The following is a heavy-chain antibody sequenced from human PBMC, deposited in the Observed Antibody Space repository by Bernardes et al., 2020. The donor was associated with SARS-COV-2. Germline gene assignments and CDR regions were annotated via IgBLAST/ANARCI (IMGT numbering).Heavy chain of an antibody. CDR3: ARDGSNWSNFDY. D-gene: IGHD6-13*01. J-gene: IGHJ4*02. CDR1: GYTFTSYA. CDR2: ISGYNGNT. Sequence: ASVKVSCKASGYTFTSYAISWVRQAPGQGLEWMGWISGYNGNTKDVQKLQGRVTMTTDTSTSTAYMELRSLRFDDTAVYYCARDGSNWSNFDYWGQGTLVTVSS. V-gene: IGHV1-18*04.